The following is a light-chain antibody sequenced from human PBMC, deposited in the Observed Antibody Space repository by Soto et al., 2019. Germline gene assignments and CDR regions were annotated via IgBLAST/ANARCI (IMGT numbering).Light chain of an antibody. CDR1: QSVSSSY. Sequence: EIVLTQSPGTLSLSPGERATLSCRASQSVSSSYLAWYQQKPGQAPRLLIYGASSRATGIPDRFSGSGSGTDFTLTISRLEPEDFAVYYCQQSGSSPRTCRKGTKVDIK. CDR2: GAS. CDR3: QQSGSSPRT. J-gene: IGKJ1*01. V-gene: IGKV3-20*01.